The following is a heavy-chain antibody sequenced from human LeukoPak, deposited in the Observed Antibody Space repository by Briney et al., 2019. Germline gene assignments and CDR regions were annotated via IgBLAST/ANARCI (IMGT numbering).Heavy chain of an antibody. CDR3: AKEPDYYYDSSAWYFDL. J-gene: IGHJ2*01. D-gene: IGHD3-22*01. V-gene: IGHV3-23*01. CDR2: ISGSGGST. CDR1: GFTFSSYA. Sequence: PGGSLRLSCAASGFTFSSYAMSWVRPAPGKGLEWVSAISGSGGSTYYADSVKGRFTISRDNSKNTLYLQMNSLRAEDTAVYYCAKEPDYYYDSSAWYFDLWGRGTLVTVSS.